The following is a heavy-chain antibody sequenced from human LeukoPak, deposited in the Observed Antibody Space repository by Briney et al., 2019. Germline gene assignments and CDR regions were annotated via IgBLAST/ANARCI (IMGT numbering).Heavy chain of an antibody. D-gene: IGHD6-13*01. CDR1: GFTFSNYA. Sequence: GGSLRLSCAASGFTFSNYAMTWVRQAPGKGLEWVSTISDSGGSTYYADSVKGRFTISRDNSKHTLYLQMNSLRAEDTAIYYCAKDLPQLDLRGGYYFDYWGQGTLVTVSS. V-gene: IGHV3-23*01. CDR3: AKDLPQLDLRGGYYFDY. J-gene: IGHJ4*02. CDR2: ISDSGGST.